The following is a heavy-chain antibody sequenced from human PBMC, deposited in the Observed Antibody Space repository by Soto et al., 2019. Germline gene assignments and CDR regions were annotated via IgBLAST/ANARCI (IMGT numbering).Heavy chain of an antibody. CDR2: IIPIFGTA. V-gene: IGHV1-69*01. Sequence: QVQLVQSGAEVKKPGSSVKVSCKASGGTFSSYAISWVRQAPGQGLEWMGGIIPIFGTANYAQKFQGRVTSTADESTSTAYMELSSLRSEDTAVYYCAREGWDTAMAMGWFDPWGQGTLVTVSS. CDR3: AREGWDTAMAMGWFDP. CDR1: GGTFSSYA. J-gene: IGHJ5*02. D-gene: IGHD5-18*01.